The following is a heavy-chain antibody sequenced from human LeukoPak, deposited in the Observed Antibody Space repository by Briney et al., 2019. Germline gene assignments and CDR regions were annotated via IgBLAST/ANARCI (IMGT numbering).Heavy chain of an antibody. CDR3: AKGSLLAAAGTNWFDP. CDR1: GFTFDDYA. D-gene: IGHD6-13*01. V-gene: IGHV3-43*02. Sequence: PGGSLRLSCAASGFTFDDYAMHWVRQAPGKGLEWVSLISGDGGSTYYADSVKGRFTISRDNSKNSLYLQMNSLRTEGTALYYCAKGSLLAAAGTNWFDPWGQGTLVTVSS. J-gene: IGHJ5*02. CDR2: ISGDGGST.